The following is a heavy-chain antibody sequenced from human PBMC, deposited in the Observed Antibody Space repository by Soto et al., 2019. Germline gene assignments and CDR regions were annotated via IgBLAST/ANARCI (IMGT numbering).Heavy chain of an antibody. D-gene: IGHD5-18*01. J-gene: IGHJ2*01. CDR3: ARDPLWGTAMVLWYFDL. V-gene: IGHV3-30*03. CDR1: GFTFNNYG. CDR2: ISYDGSNK. Sequence: PGGSLRLSCAASGFTFNNYGMHWVRQAPGKGLEWVAVISYDGSNKYYADSVKGRFTISRDNSKNTLYLQMNSLRAEDTAVYYCARDPLWGTAMVLWYFDLWGRGTLVTVSS.